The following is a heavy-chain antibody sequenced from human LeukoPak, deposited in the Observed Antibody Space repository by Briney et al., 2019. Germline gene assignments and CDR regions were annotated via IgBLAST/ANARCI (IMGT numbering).Heavy chain of an antibody. CDR2: IRSSSSYI. J-gene: IGHJ6*02. CDR3: ASAVAGTDYYYGMDV. Sequence: PGGSLRLSCAASGFTFSSYSMNWVRQAPGKGLEWVSSIRSSSSYIYYADSVKGRFTISRDNAKNSLYLQMNSLRAEDTAVYYCASAVAGTDYYYGMDVWGQGTTVTVSS. D-gene: IGHD6-19*01. CDR1: GFTFSSYS. V-gene: IGHV3-21*01.